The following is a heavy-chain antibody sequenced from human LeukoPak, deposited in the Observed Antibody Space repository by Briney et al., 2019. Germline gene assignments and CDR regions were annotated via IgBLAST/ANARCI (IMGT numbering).Heavy chain of an antibody. CDR3: ARNLGYSSGWYVY. V-gene: IGHV1-2*02. D-gene: IGHD6-19*01. Sequence: PSVKVSCKASGYTFTGYYMHWVRQAPGQGLEWMGWINPNSGGTNYAQKFQGRVTMTSDTSISTAYMELSRLRSDDTAVYYCARNLGYSSGWYVYWGKGTLVTVSS. CDR1: GYTFTGYY. J-gene: IGHJ4*02. CDR2: INPNSGGT.